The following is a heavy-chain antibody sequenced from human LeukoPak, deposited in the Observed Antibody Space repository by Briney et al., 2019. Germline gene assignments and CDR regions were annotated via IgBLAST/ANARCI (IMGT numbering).Heavy chain of an antibody. D-gene: IGHD2-15*01. V-gene: IGHV4-34*01. CDR1: GGSFSGYY. Sequence: PSETLSLTCAVYGGSFSGYYWSWIRQPPGKGLEWIGDINHSGSTNYNSSLKSRVTMSVDTSKNQFSLKLSSVTAADTAVYYCARRASVAATLDYWGRGTLVTVSS. CDR3: ARRASVAATLDY. CDR2: INHSGST. J-gene: IGHJ4*02.